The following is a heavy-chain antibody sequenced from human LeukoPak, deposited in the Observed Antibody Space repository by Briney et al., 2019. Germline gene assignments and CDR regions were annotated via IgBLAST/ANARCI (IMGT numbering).Heavy chain of an antibody. J-gene: IGHJ2*01. CDR2: ISGSGGST. D-gene: IGHD3-22*01. CDR3: AKDRGPKYYYDSILWYFDL. V-gene: IGHV3-23*01. CDR1: GFTFSNAW. Sequence: PGGSLRLSCAASGFTFSNAWMSWVRQAPGKGLEWVSAISGSGGSTYYADSVKGRFTISRDNSKNTLYLQMNSLRAEDTAVYYCAKDRGPKYYYDSILWYFDLWGRGTLVTVSS.